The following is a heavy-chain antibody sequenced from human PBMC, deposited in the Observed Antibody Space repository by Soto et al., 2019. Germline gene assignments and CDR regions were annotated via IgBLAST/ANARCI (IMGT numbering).Heavy chain of an antibody. CDR1: GYTFTNYD. V-gene: IGHV1-8*01. J-gene: IGHJ4*02. D-gene: IGHD3-10*01. Sequence: QVQLVQSGAEEKKPGASVKVSCRTSGYTFTNYDINWVRQAPGQGLEWMGWMNPYNGRTGYAKNSQGRVTMTRNTSMSTAYMELSSLRSDDTAVYFCARGPGDLGYFDYWGQGALVTVSS. CDR3: ARGPGDLGYFDY. CDR2: MNPYNGRT.